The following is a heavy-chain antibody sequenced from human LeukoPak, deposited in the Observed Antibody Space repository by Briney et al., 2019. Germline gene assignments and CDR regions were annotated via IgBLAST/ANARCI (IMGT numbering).Heavy chain of an antibody. CDR1: GGSISSYY. J-gene: IGHJ4*02. D-gene: IGHD1-26*01. V-gene: IGHV4-59*01. CDR3: ARGLGSYPYYFDH. Sequence: SETLSLTCTVSGGSISSYYWSWLRLPPGKGPEWIGSISYSGSTNYNPSLKSRVTISIDTSKNHFSLKVTSVTAADTAVYYCARGLGSYPYYFDHWGQGTLVTVSS. CDR2: ISYSGST.